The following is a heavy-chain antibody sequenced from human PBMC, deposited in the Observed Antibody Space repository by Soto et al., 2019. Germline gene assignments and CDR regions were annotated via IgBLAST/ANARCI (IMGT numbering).Heavy chain of an antibody. Sequence: QVQLQESGPGLVKPSETLSLTCTISGGPMNNYYCSWFRQPRGQGLEWIGYMGYNGFTRYNPSLRSRVAISLDTAKNQFSLLLSSVTAADTALYYCARQGFGELHGLVDVWGQGITVTVPS. D-gene: IGHD1-7*01. CDR3: ARQGFGELHGLVDV. V-gene: IGHV4-59*08. CDR1: GGPMNNYY. CDR2: MGYNGFT. J-gene: IGHJ6*02.